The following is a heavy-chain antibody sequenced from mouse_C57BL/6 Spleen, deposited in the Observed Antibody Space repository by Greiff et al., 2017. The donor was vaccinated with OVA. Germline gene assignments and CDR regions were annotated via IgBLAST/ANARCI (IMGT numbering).Heavy chain of an antibody. J-gene: IGHJ3*01. CDR2: IRLKSDNYAP. V-gene: IGHV6-3*01. D-gene: IGHD2-4*01. CDR3: TGGIYDDDWCAY. Sequence: EVQVVESGGGLVQPGGSMKLSCVASGFTFSNYWMNWVRQSPEKGLEWVAQIRLKSDNYAPHYAESVKGRFTISRDDSKSSVYLQMNNLRAEDTGMYYCTGGIYDDDWCAYWGQGTLVTVSA. CDR1: GFTFSNYW.